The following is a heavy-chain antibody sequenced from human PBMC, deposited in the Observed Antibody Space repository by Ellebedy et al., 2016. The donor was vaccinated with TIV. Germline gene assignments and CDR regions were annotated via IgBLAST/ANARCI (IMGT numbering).Heavy chain of an antibody. J-gene: IGHJ4*02. CDR3: ARGASGWYFFDY. Sequence: ASVKVFCXASGYTFTGHHVHWVRQAPGQGLEWMGWNNTYSGATKFAQKFQGWVTMTRDTSISTVYMELNRLKSDDTAVYFCARGASGWYFFDYWGQGTLVSVSS. V-gene: IGHV1-2*04. CDR1: GYTFTGHH. CDR2: NNTYSGAT. D-gene: IGHD6-19*01.